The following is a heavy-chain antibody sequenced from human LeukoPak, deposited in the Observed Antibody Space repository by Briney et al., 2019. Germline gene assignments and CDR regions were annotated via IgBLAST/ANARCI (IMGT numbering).Heavy chain of an antibody. V-gene: IGHV3-74*01. CDR3: ALGEYQLLPDY. CDR1: GFTHNSYW. Sequence: GGSLRLSRAASGFTHNSYWMHWVRQAPGKGLVWVSRIYTDGSSTTYADSVKGRFAISRDNAKNTLYLQMDSLRAEDTAVYYCALGEYQLLPDYWGQGTLVTVSS. D-gene: IGHD2-2*01. CDR2: IYTDGSST. J-gene: IGHJ4*02.